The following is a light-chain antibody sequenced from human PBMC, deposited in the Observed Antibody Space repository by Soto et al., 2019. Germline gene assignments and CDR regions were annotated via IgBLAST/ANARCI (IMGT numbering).Light chain of an antibody. CDR2: NSS. Sequence: DIHLTQSPSTLSASLRDRVTFTRRASQSISSWFAWYRQKPGQAPMLLISNSSTLESGVPSRFSGSGSGTEFTLTISSLQPDDFATYYCQQYNSYSITLLQGTRLDI. V-gene: IGKV1-5*03. CDR3: QQYNSYSIT. CDR1: QSISSW. J-gene: IGKJ5*01.